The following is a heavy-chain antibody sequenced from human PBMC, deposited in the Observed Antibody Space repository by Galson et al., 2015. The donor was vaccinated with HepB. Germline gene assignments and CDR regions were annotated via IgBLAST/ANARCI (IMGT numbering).Heavy chain of an antibody. D-gene: IGHD2-2*01. J-gene: IGHJ6*03. CDR3: ARVDIVVVPGVIRDYYYYMDV. V-gene: IGHV4-31*03. CDR1: GGSTSSGGYY. Sequence: TLSLTCTVSGGSTSSGGYYWSWIRQHPGKGLEWIGYIYYSGSTYYNPSLKSRVTISANTSKNQFSLKLSSVTAADTAVYYCARVDIVVVPGVIRDYYYYMDVWGKGTTVTVSS. CDR2: IYYSGST.